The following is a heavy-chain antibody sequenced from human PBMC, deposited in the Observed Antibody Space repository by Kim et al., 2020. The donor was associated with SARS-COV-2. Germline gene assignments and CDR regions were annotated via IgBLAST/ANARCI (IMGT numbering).Heavy chain of an antibody. J-gene: IGHJ2*01. CDR3: ARVLVVVPAAILYQPLWYFDL. Sequence: SETLSLTCTVSGGSISSSSYYWGWIRQPPGKGLEWIGSIYYSGSTYYNPSLKSRVTISVDTSKNQFSLKLSSVTAADTAVYYCARVLVVVPAAILYQPLWYFDLWGRGTLVTVSS. CDR2: IYYSGST. CDR1: GGSISSSSYY. V-gene: IGHV4-39*01. D-gene: IGHD2-2*01.